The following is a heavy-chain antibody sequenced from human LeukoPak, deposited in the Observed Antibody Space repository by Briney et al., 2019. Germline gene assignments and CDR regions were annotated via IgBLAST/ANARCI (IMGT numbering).Heavy chain of an antibody. D-gene: IGHD6-19*01. Sequence: PSETLSLTCTVSGVSISTSSYHWAWIRQPPGKGLEWIGTIYYNGSSYYHPSLKSRITISVDMSKSQFSLKLSSVTAADTAVYYCARDPLRVVAVAGTFDSWGRGTLVTVSS. CDR2: IYYNGSS. J-gene: IGHJ4*02. CDR3: ARDPLRVVAVAGTFDS. V-gene: IGHV4-39*07. CDR1: GVSISTSSYH.